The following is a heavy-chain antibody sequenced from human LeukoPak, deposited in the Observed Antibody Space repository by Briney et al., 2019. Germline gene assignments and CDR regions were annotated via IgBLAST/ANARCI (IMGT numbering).Heavy chain of an antibody. CDR1: GFTFRNYV. CDR3: AREDYDILTGQKFDP. D-gene: IGHD3-9*01. J-gene: IGHJ5*02. CDR2: IWYDGSNK. Sequence: PGGSLRLSCAASGFTFRNYVIHWVRQAPGKGLEWVAVIWYDGSNKYYADSVKGRFTISRDNSKNTLYLQMNSLRAEDTAVYYCAREDYDILTGQKFDPWGQGTLVTVSS. V-gene: IGHV3-33*08.